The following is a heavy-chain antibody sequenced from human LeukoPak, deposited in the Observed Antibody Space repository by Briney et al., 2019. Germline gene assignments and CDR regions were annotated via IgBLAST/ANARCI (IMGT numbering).Heavy chain of an antibody. Sequence: GGSLRLSCAASGFTFSSYWLTWVRQAPGKGLEWVANIKQDGSEKYYVDSVKGRFTISRDNAENSLYLQMNSLRAEDTAVYYCARDAGSRWFGEKEWFDPWGQGTLVTVSS. CDR3: ARDAGSRWFGEKEWFDP. CDR1: GFTFSSYW. CDR2: IKQDGSEK. V-gene: IGHV3-7*01. J-gene: IGHJ5*02. D-gene: IGHD3-10*01.